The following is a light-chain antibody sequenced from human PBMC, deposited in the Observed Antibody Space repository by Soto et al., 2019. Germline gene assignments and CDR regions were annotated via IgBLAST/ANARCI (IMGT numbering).Light chain of an antibody. CDR2: GVF. CDR3: LQHNNYPWT. V-gene: IGKV1-17*01. Sequence: DIQMTQSPSSLSASVGDRVTITCRASQRIFSYLNWYQQKPGKAPKRLIYGVFNLQSGVPSRFSGSGSGTEFTLTISSLQPEDFATYYCLQHNNYPWTFGQGTKVDIK. CDR1: QRIFSY. J-gene: IGKJ1*01.